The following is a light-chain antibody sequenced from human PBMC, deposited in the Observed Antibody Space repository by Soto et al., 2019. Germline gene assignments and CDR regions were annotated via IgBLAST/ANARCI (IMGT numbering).Light chain of an antibody. CDR3: CSYAGSYTWV. Sequence: QSALTQPRSMSGSPGQSVTISCTGSSSDVGAYNRVSWYQKHPDEAPKLMIYDVYKRPSGVPERFSGSESGDTASLTISGLRTEDEADYFCCSYAGSYTWVCGTGTKL. J-gene: IGLJ1*01. CDR1: SSDVGAYNR. V-gene: IGLV2-11*01. CDR2: DVY.